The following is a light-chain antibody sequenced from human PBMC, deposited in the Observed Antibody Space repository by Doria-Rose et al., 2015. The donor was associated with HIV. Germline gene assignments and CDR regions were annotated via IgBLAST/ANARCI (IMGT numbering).Light chain of an antibody. Sequence: PSFLSSSVGDIVTITCRASQSISSYLNWYQQKPGKAPKLLIYAASSLQSGVPSRFRGSGSGTDFTLTISSLQPEDFATYYCQESYSTKGTFGQGTKVDIK. CDR2: AAS. CDR1: QSISSY. CDR3: QESYSTKGT. J-gene: IGKJ1*01. V-gene: IGKV1-39*01.